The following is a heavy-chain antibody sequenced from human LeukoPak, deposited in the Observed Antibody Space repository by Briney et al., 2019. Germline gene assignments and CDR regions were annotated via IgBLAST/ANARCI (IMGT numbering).Heavy chain of an antibody. V-gene: IGHV4-59*01. Sequence: SETLSLTCTVSGGSISSYFWNWIRQPPGKGLEWIGYIYYSGSTNYNPSLKSRVTISVDTSKNQFSLKLSSVTAADTAVYYCARDSGSWYFDLWGRGTLVTVSS. CDR2: IYYSGST. CDR1: GGSISSYF. J-gene: IGHJ2*01. D-gene: IGHD3-10*01. CDR3: ARDSGSWYFDL.